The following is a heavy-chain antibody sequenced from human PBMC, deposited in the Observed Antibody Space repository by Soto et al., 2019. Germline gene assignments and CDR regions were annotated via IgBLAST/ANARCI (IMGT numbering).Heavy chain of an antibody. CDR3: AKPPDSTGYLYEV. J-gene: IGHJ6*02. V-gene: IGHV3-23*01. CDR2: MSGSGGST. D-gene: IGHD3-22*01. CDR1: GFTFSSYA. Sequence: PGGSLRLSCAASGFTFSSYAMSWVRQAPGKGLEWVSAMSGSGGSTYYADSVKGRFTISRDNSKNTLYLQMNSLRAEDTAVYYCAKPPDSTGYLYEVWGQGTTVTVSS.